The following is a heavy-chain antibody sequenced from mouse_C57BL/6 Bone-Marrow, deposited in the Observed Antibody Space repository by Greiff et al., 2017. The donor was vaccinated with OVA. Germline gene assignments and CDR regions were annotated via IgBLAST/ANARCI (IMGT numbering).Heavy chain of an antibody. Sequence: QVQLQQPGAELVKPGASVKLSCKASGYTFTSYWMQWVKQRPGQGLEWIGEIDPSGSYTNYNQKFKGKATLTVDKSSSTAYMQLSRLTSEDSAVDYYAKDDYYPYGVGAIDYWGQGTSVTVSS. CDR3: AKDDYYPYGVGAIDY. CDR2: IDPSGSYT. J-gene: IGHJ4*01. V-gene: IGHV1-50*01. D-gene: IGHD2-2*01. CDR1: GYTFTSYW.